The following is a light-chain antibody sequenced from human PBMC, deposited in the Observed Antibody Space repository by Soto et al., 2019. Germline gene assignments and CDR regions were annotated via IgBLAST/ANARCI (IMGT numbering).Light chain of an antibody. J-gene: IGKJ1*01. CDR1: ETVYESQ. Sequence: IVLTQSPDTLSLSPGERATLSCRSSETVYESQIAWYQQKAGQAPRLVIYAISSRAAGIPDRFSGSGSGTDFTLTIPRVEPEDVAMYFCQQYGSSRWTFAQGTKVEIK. CDR2: AIS. CDR3: QQYGSSRWT. V-gene: IGKV3-20*01.